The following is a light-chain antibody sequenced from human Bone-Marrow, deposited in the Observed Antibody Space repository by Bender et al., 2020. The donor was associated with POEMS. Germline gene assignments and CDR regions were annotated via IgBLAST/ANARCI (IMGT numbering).Light chain of an antibody. Sequence: SYVLTQQPSVSVAPGKTARITCGGNNIGSKNVHWYQQKPGQAPVLVVYDDSDRPSGIPERFSGANSGNTATLTIRRVEAGDEADYYCQVWDSSTDQGVFGPGTEVTVL. CDR3: QVWDSSTDQGV. CDR1: NIGSKN. V-gene: IGLV3-21*03. CDR2: DDS. J-gene: IGLJ1*01.